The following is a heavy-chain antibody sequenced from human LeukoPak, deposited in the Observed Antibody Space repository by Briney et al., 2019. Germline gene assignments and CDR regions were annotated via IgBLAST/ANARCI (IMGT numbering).Heavy chain of an antibody. J-gene: IGHJ4*02. D-gene: IGHD3-3*01. V-gene: IGHV1-2*02. CDR2: IHPNSGGT. Sequence: ASVKVSCKASGYTFTAYDMYWVRQAPGQGLEWMAWIHPNSGGTNYAQNFQGRVTMTRDTSISTAYMELSNLRFDDTAVYFCARDRGITIFGVLTDWGQGTLVTVSS. CDR3: ARDRGITIFGVLTD. CDR1: GYTFTAYD.